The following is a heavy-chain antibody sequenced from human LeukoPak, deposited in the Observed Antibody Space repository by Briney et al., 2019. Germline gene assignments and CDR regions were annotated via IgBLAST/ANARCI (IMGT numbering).Heavy chain of an antibody. Sequence: GGSLRLTCAASGFTFSSYAMSWVRQAPGKGLEWVSAISGSGGSTYYADSVKGRFTISRDNSKNTLYLQMNSLRAEDTAVYYCAKASDYDSSGYYYEGKNYFDYWGQGTLVTVSS. D-gene: IGHD3-22*01. CDR1: GFTFSSYA. CDR3: AKASDYDSSGYYYEGKNYFDY. V-gene: IGHV3-23*01. CDR2: ISGSGGST. J-gene: IGHJ4*02.